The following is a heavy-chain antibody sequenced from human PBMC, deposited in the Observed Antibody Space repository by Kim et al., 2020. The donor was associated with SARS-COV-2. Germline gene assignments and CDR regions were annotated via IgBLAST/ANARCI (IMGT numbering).Heavy chain of an antibody. D-gene: IGHD3-16*01. J-gene: IGHJ3*02. CDR3: AKWGRSRIPAFEI. V-gene: IGHV1-3*01. CDR1: GYIFTSYA. Sequence: ASVKVSCKASGYIFTSYAMNWVRQAPGQRLEWLGFINAGNNNRSYSQKFQGRLTFTSDTSANTAYMELSSLTSEDTAVYYCAKWGRSRIPAFEIWGQGTMVTLSS. CDR2: INAGNNNR.